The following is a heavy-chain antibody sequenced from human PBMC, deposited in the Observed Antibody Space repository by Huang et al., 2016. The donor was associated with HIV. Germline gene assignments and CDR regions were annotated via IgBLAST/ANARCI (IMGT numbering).Heavy chain of an antibody. J-gene: IGHJ4*02. Sequence: VQLQESGPGLVKPSQTLSLSCNVPGASIASGCYFWNWIRQPAGGGLEWIGHIYTTGITAYNPSLKSRVAVSSDTSKNQFSLSLRSVTAADTAVYFCARGRVTSSGVVQSYDYWGQGSLVTVSS. CDR3: ARGRVTSSGVVQSYDY. D-gene: IGHD3-3*01. CDR2: IYTTGIT. CDR1: GASIASGCYF. V-gene: IGHV4-61*09.